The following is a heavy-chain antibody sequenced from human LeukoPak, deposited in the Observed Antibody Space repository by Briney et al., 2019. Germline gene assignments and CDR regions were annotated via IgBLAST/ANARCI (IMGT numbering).Heavy chain of an antibody. D-gene: IGHD3-10*01. CDR3: AREYGSGTYYNLDY. CDR1: GYTFTGYY. V-gene: IGHV1-2*02. Sequence: ASVKVSCKASGYTFTGYYIHWVRQAPGQGLEWMGWINPNSGGTNYAQKFQGRVTMTRDTSISTAYMELSRLRSDDTAVYYCAREYGSGTYYNLDYWGQGTLVTVSS. J-gene: IGHJ4*02. CDR2: INPNSGGT.